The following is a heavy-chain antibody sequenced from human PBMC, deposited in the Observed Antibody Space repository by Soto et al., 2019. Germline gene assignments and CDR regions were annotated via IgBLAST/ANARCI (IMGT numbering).Heavy chain of an antibody. J-gene: IGHJ5*02. D-gene: IGHD3-9*01. CDR1: GASISSADYF. CDR3: ARQRTVYFARPGDWLDP. V-gene: IGHV4-30-4*01. Sequence: QVQLQESGPGLVKPSQTLSLTCTVSGASISSADYFWSWIRQPPGQGLEWIGYIYYSGNIFYNPSLESRVTISVDTVKDQFSLKLTSVTAADTAVYYCARQRTVYFARPGDWLDPWGQGTLVTVSS. CDR2: IYYSGNI.